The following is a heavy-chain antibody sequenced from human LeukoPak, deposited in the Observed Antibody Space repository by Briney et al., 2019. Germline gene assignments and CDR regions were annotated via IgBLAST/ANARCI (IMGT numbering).Heavy chain of an antibody. CDR3: AREDVVLVDAVRYYYYGMDV. Sequence: ASVTVSCKASGYNFISYYMHWVRQAPGQGLEWMGIINPSGGSTSYEQKFQDRVTMTRDTSTSTVYMELSSLKAEDTAVYYCAREDVVLVDAVRYYYYGMDVWGEGTTVPVSS. CDR1: GYNFISYY. D-gene: IGHD2-8*01. V-gene: IGHV1-46*01. CDR2: INPSGGST. J-gene: IGHJ6*04.